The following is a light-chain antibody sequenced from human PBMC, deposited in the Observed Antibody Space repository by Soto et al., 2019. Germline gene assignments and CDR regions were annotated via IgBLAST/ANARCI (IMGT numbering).Light chain of an antibody. CDR1: QTVSRMY. CDR3: QQYGSSGT. V-gene: IGKV3-20*01. J-gene: IGKJ1*01. Sequence: EIVLTQSPVTLSLSPGERATLSCRASQTVSRMYLSWFQQKPGQAPRLLIYGASNRATGIPDRFSGSGSGTDFTLTISRLEPEDFAVYYCQQYGSSGTFGQGTKVDIK. CDR2: GAS.